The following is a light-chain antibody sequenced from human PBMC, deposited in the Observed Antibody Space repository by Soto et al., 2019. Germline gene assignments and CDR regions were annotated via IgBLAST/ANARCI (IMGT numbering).Light chain of an antibody. V-gene: IGKV3-20*01. CDR3: QQYGTSRVT. CDR1: QSVSSSY. J-gene: IGKJ2*01. CDR2: GAS. Sequence: EIVLTQSPGTLSLSPGERATLSCRASQSVSSSYLAWYQQKPGQAPRLLIYGASSRATGIPDRFSGSGSGTDFTLTITRLEPDDFAVYYCQQYGTSRVTFGPGTKLEIK.